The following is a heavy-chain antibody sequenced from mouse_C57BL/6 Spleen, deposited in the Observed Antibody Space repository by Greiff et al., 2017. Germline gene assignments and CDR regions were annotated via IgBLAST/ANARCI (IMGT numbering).Heavy chain of an antibody. CDR2: ISSGSSTI. CDR3: ARWEYYYAMDY. Sequence: DVHLVESGGGLVKPGGSLKLSCAASGFTFSDYGMHWVRQAPEKGLEWVAYISSGSSTIYYADTVKGRFTISRDNAKNTLFLQMTSLRSEDTAMYYCARWEYYYAMDYWGQGTSVTVSS. J-gene: IGHJ4*01. D-gene: IGHD4-1*01. CDR1: GFTFSDYG. V-gene: IGHV5-17*01.